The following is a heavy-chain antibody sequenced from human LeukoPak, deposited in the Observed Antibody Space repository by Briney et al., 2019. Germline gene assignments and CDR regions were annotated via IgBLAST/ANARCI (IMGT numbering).Heavy chain of an antibody. D-gene: IGHD6-19*01. J-gene: IGHJ4*02. CDR1: GFTFSSYA. V-gene: IGHV3-23*01. CDR2: ISGSGGST. Sequence: GGSLRLSCAASGFTFSSYATSWVRQAPGKGLEWVSAISGSGGSTYYADSVKGRFTISRDNSKNTLYLQMNSLRAEDTAVYYCAKDLQGSGWYPYYLDYWGQGTLVTVPS. CDR3: AKDLQGSGWYPYYLDY.